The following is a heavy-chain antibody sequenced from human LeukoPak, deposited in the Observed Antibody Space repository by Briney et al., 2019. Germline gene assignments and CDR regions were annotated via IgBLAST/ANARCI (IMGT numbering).Heavy chain of an antibody. CDR3: ARDRAANWGAFDI. D-gene: IGHD7-27*01. CDR1: GYTFTSYY. V-gene: IGHV1-46*01. J-gene: IGHJ3*02. CDR2: INPSGGST. Sequence: ASVKVSCKASGYTFTSYYMHWVRQAPGQGLEWMGIINPSGGSTSYAQKFQGRVTMTRDTSTSTVYMELRSLRSDDTAVYYCARDRAANWGAFDIWGQGTMVTVSS.